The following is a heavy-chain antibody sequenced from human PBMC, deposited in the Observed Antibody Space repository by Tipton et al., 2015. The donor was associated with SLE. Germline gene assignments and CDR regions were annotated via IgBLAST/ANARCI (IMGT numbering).Heavy chain of an antibody. CDR2: INHSGST. D-gene: IGHD7-27*01. CDR1: GGSYSGYY. Sequence: TLSLTCAVYGGSYSGYYWSWIRQSPGKGLEWVGEINHSGSTNYNPSLKSRVTISVDTSKNQFSLKLSSVTAADTAVYYCARFNWGTRYFDLWGRGTLVTVSS. J-gene: IGHJ2*01. V-gene: IGHV4-34*01. CDR3: ARFNWGTRYFDL.